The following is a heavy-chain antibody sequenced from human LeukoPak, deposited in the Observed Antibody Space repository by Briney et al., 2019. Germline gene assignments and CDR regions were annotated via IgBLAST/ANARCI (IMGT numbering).Heavy chain of an antibody. CDR2: IYPGDSDT. J-gene: IGHJ3*02. D-gene: IGHD2-21*01. Sequence: GESLKISFKGSGYSFTCYWIGWVRQMPGKGLEWMGIIYPGDSDTRYSPSFQGQVTISADKSISTAYLQWSSLKASDTAMYYCARQNIVVTADAFDIWGQGTMVTVSS. V-gene: IGHV5-51*01. CDR3: ARQNIVVTADAFDI. CDR1: GYSFTCYW.